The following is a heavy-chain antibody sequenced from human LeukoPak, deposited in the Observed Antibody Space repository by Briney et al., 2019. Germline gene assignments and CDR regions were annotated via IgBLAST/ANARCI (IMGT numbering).Heavy chain of an antibody. CDR2: IKQDGSEK. CDR1: GFIFNNYW. Sequence: GGSLRLSCAASGFIFNNYWMSWVRQAPGKGLEWVANIKQDGSEKYYVDSVKGRFTISRDNAKNSLYLQMNSLRAEDTAVYYCARDSRSGSTDYWGQGTLVTVSS. CDR3: ARDSRSGSTDY. D-gene: IGHD3-10*01. J-gene: IGHJ4*02. V-gene: IGHV3-7*01.